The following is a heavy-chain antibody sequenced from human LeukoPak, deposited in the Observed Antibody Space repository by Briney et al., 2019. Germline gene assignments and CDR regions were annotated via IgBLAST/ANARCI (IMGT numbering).Heavy chain of an antibody. Sequence: KTSETLSLTCTVSGGSISSYYWSWIRQPPGKGLEWIGYIYYSGSTNYNPSLKSRVTISVDTSKNQFSLKLSSVTAADTAVYYCARDCRESSGNYCFDYWGQGTLVTVSS. CDR1: GGSISSYY. D-gene: IGHD1-26*01. J-gene: IGHJ4*02. V-gene: IGHV4-59*01. CDR3: ARDCRESSGNYCFDY. CDR2: IYYSGST.